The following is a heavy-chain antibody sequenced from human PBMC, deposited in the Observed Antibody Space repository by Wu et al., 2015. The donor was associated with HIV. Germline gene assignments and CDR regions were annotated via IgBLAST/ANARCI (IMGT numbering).Heavy chain of an antibody. V-gene: IGHV1-8*01. Sequence: QVQLVQSGAEVKKPRASVKVSCKASGYTFINYDINWVRQATGHGLEWMGWMNARSGTTGYAQKFQGRVTMTRDPSINTAYMELSSLTSEDTAMYYCAKGYYYDSSGYSSSSEFFLHWGRGHPGHRLL. D-gene: IGHD3-22*01. CDR3: AKGYYYDSSGYSSSSEFFLH. CDR1: GYTFINYD. J-gene: IGHJ1*01. CDR2: MNARSGTT.